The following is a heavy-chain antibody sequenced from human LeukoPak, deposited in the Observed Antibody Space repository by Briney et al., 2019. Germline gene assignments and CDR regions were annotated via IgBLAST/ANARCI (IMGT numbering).Heavy chain of an antibody. CDR1: GFTFSHYA. D-gene: IGHD3-3*01. V-gene: IGHV3-23*01. J-gene: IGHJ4*02. CDR3: ARDNGNYDFWSGYYFPFDY. CDR2: ISDSGGST. Sequence: HPGGSLRLSCAASGFTFSHYAMSWVRQAPGKGLEWVSSISDSGGSTFYADSVKGRFTISRDNFKNTLYLQMSSLRAEDTAVYYCARDNGNYDFWSGYYFPFDYWGQGTLVTVSS.